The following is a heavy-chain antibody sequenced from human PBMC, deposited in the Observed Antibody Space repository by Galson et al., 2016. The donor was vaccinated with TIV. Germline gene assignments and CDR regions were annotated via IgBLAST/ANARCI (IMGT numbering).Heavy chain of an antibody. J-gene: IGHJ4*02. D-gene: IGHD5-18*01. V-gene: IGHV3-15*01. Sequence: SLRLSCAASGFTFNDAWMTWVRQAPGKGLEWVGRSKSEGDGGTIDYGVFVRGRFTSSRDDTKNTMSLQMNNLNTEDTGVYFCTTGGGIGYGRPFDHWGQGTLVTVSS. CDR2: SKSEGDGGTI. CDR1: GFTFNDAW. CDR3: TTGGGIGYGRPFDH.